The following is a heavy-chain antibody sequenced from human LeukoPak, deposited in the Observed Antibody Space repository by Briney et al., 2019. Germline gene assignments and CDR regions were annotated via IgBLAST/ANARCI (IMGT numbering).Heavy chain of an antibody. CDR2: ISAYNGNT. CDR1: AYTFTRYG. D-gene: IGHD2-2*03. Sequence: GASVKVSCKASAYTFTRYGISWVRQAPGQGLEWMGWISAYNGNTNYAQKLQGRVTMTTDTSTSTAYMELRSLRSDDTAVYYCARDSGVDIVVVPAAMPAGYWGQGTLVTVSS. V-gene: IGHV1-18*04. CDR3: ARDSGVDIVVVPAAMPAGY. J-gene: IGHJ4*02.